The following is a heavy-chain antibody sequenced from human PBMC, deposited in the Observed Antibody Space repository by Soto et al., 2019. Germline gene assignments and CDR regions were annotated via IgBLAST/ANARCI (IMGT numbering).Heavy chain of an antibody. CDR1: GFTFSNAW. V-gene: IGHV3-15*07. CDR2: IKSKADGETT. CDR3: TTLPRCDSSGYHYPTRDY. Sequence: EVQLVESGGGLMKPGGSLRLSCAASGFTFSNAWLNWVRQAPGKGLEWVGRIKSKADGETTDYAAPVKGRFSISRDDSESTLYLEMISLRSEDTAVYYCTTLPRCDSSGYHYPTRDYWGDGTLVSVSS. D-gene: IGHD3-22*01. J-gene: IGHJ4*01.